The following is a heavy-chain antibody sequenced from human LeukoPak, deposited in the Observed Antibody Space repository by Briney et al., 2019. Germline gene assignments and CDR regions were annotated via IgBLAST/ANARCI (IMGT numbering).Heavy chain of an antibody. CDR1: GGTFSAYW. CDR3: AKVPRDSDCY. D-gene: IGHD2-21*02. CDR2: INEDGSVK. V-gene: IGHV3-7*01. J-gene: IGHJ4*02. Sequence: GGSLRLSCAVSGGTFSAYWMAWVRQAPGKGLEWVSEINEDGSVKYYVDSMKGRFTISRDNAKNTLYLQMNSLGAEDTAVYYCAKVPRDSDCYWGEGALVTLSS.